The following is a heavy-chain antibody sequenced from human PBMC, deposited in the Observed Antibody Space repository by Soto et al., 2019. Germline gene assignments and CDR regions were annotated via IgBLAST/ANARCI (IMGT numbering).Heavy chain of an antibody. J-gene: IGHJ4*02. V-gene: IGHV4-59*08. Sequence: PSETLSLTCAVSGGSISRYYWSWFRQPPGKGLEWIGYIYYSGSTNYNPSLKSRVTISVDTSKNQFSLKLSSVTAADTAVYYCARLLWFGELIGAFDYWGQGTLVTVSS. CDR3: ARLLWFGELIGAFDY. D-gene: IGHD3-10*01. CDR2: IYYSGST. CDR1: GGSISRYY.